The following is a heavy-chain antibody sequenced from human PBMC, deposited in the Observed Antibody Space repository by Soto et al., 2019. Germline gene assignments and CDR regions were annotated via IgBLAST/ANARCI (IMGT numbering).Heavy chain of an antibody. V-gene: IGHV3-9*01. D-gene: IGHD3-16*01. J-gene: IGHJ4*02. CDR1: GFTFEDYA. CDR2: ISWNGGNI. CDR3: AKVGSHIED. Sequence: VPLVESGGGVVQPGRSLRLSCAASGFTFEDYAMHWVRQAPGKGLEWVSGISWNGGNIGYADSVKGRFTISRDNAKKALYLQMNSLRPEDTALYYCAKVGSHIEDGGQGTLVTVSS.